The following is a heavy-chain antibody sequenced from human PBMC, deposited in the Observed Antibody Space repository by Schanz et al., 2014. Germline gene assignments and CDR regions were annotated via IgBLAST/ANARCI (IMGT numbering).Heavy chain of an antibody. V-gene: IGHV1-69*02. D-gene: IGHD6-25*01. CDR2: IIPILGIA. J-gene: IGHJ5*02. CDR3: ARGQRRTIGRPFGP. CDR1: GGTFSSYS. Sequence: QVQLVQSGAEVKKPGSSVKVSCKASGGTFSSYSISWVRQAPGQGLEWMGRIIPILGIANYAQKFQGRVTMTRDTSTSTVYMELSSLRSEDTAVYYCARGQRRTIGRPFGPWGQGTLVTVSS.